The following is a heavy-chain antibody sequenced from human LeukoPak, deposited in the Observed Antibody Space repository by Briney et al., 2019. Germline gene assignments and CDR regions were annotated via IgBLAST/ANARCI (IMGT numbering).Heavy chain of an antibody. V-gene: IGHV3-21*01. Sequence: SGGSLRLSCAASGFIFSDYTMNWVRQAPGKGLEWVSSISSSSSFIYYADSGKGRFTISRDNAKNSLYLQMNSLRAEDTAVYYCARDYDYVQPYSDYWGQGTLVTVSS. D-gene: IGHD3-16*01. CDR2: ISSSSSFI. CDR1: GFIFSDYT. J-gene: IGHJ4*02. CDR3: ARDYDYVQPYSDY.